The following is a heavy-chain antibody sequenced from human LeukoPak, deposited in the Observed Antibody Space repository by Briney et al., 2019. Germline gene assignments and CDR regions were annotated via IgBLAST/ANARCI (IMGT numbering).Heavy chain of an antibody. V-gene: IGHV1-2*04. CDR2: INPNSGGT. CDR3: ARDGYYGSGSHDH. CDR1: GYTFTGYY. D-gene: IGHD3-10*01. Sequence: ASVKVSCKASGYTFTGYYMHWVRQAPGQGLEWMGWINPNSGGTNYAQKFQGWVTMPRDTSISTAYMELSRLRSDDTAVYYCARDGYYGSGSHDHWGQGTLVTVSS. J-gene: IGHJ4*02.